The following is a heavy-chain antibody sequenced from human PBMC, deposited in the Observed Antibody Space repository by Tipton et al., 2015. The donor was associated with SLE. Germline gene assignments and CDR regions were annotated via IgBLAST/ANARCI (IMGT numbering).Heavy chain of an antibody. V-gene: IGHV4-59*01. D-gene: IGHD3-22*01. J-gene: IGHJ6*03. Sequence: SLTCTVSGDSINGYYWTWIRQPPGKGLEWVGYVYSSGFSDCNPSLRSRVTISPDTSKNQFSLRLSSATAADTAVYYCARVGHGFDDSGYNSHYYYYMDVWGKGTTVTVSS. CDR1: GDSINGYY. CDR3: ARVGHGFDDSGYNSHYYYYMDV. CDR2: VYSSGFS.